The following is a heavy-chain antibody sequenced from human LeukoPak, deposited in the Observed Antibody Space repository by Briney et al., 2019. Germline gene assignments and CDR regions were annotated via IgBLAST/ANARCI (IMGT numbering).Heavy chain of an antibody. CDR2: ISGSGGST. Sequence: GGSLRLSCAASGFTFSSYAMSWVRQAPGKGLEWVSAISGSGGSTYYADSVKGRFTISRDDSKNTVYLQMNSLRVEDMAVYYCAREGSGSYSDSWGQGTLVTVSS. V-gene: IGHV3-23*01. D-gene: IGHD1-26*01. J-gene: IGHJ4*02. CDR3: AREGSGSYSDS. CDR1: GFTFSSYA.